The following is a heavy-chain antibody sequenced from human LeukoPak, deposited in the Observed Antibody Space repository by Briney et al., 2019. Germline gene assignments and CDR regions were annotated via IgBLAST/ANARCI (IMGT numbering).Heavy chain of an antibody. Sequence: SQTLSLTCAISGDSVSSASATWAWIRQSPSRGLEWLGRTYYRSKWYSEYAVSVESRITINPDSSKNQFSLQVNSVTPEDTAVCYCVRDGYYKFDYWGRGTLVTVSS. CDR3: VRDGYYKFDY. J-gene: IGHJ4*02. V-gene: IGHV6-1*01. CDR1: GDSVSSASAT. CDR2: TYYRSKWYS. D-gene: IGHD3-22*01.